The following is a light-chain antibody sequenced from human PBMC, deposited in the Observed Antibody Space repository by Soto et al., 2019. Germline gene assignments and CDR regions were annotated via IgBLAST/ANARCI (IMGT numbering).Light chain of an antibody. CDR2: GAS. J-gene: IGKJ1*01. CDR1: HSVNSH. V-gene: IGKV3-15*01. Sequence: ITQSPSTLSVSTGERVTLSCRTSHSVNSHVAWYQQKPGQAPRLLLYGASTRATGIPVRFSGSGFGTEFTLTISSLQSEDFAVYYCQQYNNWTSWTFGQGTKVAIK. CDR3: QQYNNWTSWT.